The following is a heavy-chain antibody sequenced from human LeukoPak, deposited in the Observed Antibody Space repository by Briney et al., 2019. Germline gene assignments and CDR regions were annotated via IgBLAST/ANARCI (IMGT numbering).Heavy chain of an antibody. D-gene: IGHD3-16*01. CDR2: INPNSGGT. CDR3: ARVRRGEAYYFDY. V-gene: IGHV1-2*02. Sequence: ASVKVSCKASGYTFTGYYMHWVRQAPGQGLEWMGWINPNSGGTNYAQKFQGRVTMTRDTSISTAYMELSRLRSDDTAVYYCARVRRGEAYYFDYWGQGTLVTVSS. CDR1: GYTFTGYY. J-gene: IGHJ4*02.